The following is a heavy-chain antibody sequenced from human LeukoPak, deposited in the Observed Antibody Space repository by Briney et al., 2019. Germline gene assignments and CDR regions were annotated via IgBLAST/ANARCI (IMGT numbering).Heavy chain of an antibody. CDR1: GGSISSSSYF. D-gene: IGHD6-13*01. CDR3: AREEYSSDWYGHDS. Sequence: SETLSLTCTVSGGSISSSSYFWGWIRQPPGKGLEWIGSIYYSVSTYYNPSLKSRVTISVDTSKNQFSLKLSSVTAADTAFYYCAREEYSSDWYGHDSWGQGTLVTVSS. CDR2: IYYSVST. V-gene: IGHV4-39*07. J-gene: IGHJ4*02.